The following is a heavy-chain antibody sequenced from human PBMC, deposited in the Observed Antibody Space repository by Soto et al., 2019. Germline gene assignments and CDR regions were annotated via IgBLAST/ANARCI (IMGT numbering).Heavy chain of an antibody. Sequence: ASVKVSCKASGYTFTSYAMHWVRQAPGQRLEWMGWINAGNVNTKYSQKFQGRVTITRDTSASTAYMELSSLRSEDTAVYYCARAVEYDFSFLVWGQGTTVTVSS. D-gene: IGHD3-3*01. CDR2: INAGNVNT. CDR1: GYTFTSYA. J-gene: IGHJ6*02. CDR3: ARAVEYDFSFLV. V-gene: IGHV1-3*01.